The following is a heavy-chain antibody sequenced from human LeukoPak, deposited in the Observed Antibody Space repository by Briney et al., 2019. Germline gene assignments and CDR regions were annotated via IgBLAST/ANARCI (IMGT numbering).Heavy chain of an antibody. Sequence: GSLRLSCAASAFTFSSHWMSWVRQAPGKGLEWVANMNQDGSEINYVDSVKGRFTISRDNAKSSLSLQMNSLRVDDTAVYYCARDRGYSTFDYWGRGTLVTVSS. J-gene: IGHJ4*02. CDR3: ARDRGYSTFDY. D-gene: IGHD3-22*01. V-gene: IGHV3-7*01. CDR2: MNQDGSEI. CDR1: AFTFSSHW.